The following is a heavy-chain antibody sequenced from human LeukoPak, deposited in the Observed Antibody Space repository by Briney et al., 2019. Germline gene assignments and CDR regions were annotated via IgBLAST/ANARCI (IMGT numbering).Heavy chain of an antibody. CDR2: ISGTGGET. D-gene: IGHD6-6*01. J-gene: IGHJ3*02. CDR3: VRRDVYSTSSWGAFDI. CDR1: GFSFSSYE. Sequence: GGSLRLSCAASGFSFSSYEMNWVRHAPGKGLEWVSSISGTGGETFYADSVKGRFTISRDNSKNTMYLQMNSLRADDTAFYYCVRRDVYSTSSWGAFDIWGQGTLVTVSS. V-gene: IGHV3-23*01.